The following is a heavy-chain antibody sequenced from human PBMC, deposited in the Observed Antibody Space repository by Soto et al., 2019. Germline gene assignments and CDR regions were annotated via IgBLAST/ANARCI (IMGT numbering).Heavy chain of an antibody. CDR1: GGSISSINW. CDR2: IYQSGTT. D-gene: IGHD3-16*02. CDR3: ARPGGTYPTPTFDP. V-gene: IGHV4-4*02. J-gene: IGHJ5*02. Sequence: SETLSLTCGVSGGSISSINWWSWVRQAPGKGLEWLGEIYQSGTTNYNPSLKSRVTMSIDQSTNQFFLNVTSVTATDTAVYYCARPGGTYPTPTFDPWGQGTLVTGSS.